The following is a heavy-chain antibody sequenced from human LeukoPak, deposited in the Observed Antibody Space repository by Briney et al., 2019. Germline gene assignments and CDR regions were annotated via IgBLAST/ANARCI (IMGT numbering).Heavy chain of an antibody. CDR3: ARAPRRPAPFDY. CDR2: INHSGST. Sequence: SETLSLTCAVYGGSFSGYYWGWLRQPPGKGLEWIGEINHSGSTNYNPSLKSRVTISVDTSKNQFSLKLSSVTAADTAVYYCARAPRRPAPFDYWGQGTLVTVSS. CDR1: GGSFSGYY. V-gene: IGHV4-34*01. J-gene: IGHJ4*02.